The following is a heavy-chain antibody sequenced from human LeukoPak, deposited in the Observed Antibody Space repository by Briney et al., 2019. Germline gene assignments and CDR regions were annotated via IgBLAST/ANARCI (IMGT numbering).Heavy chain of an antibody. CDR2: IYTSGST. D-gene: IGHD3-10*01. V-gene: IGHV4-4*07. Sequence: SETLSLTCTVSGGSISSYYWSWIRQPAGKGLEWIGRIYTSGSTNYIPSLKSRVTMSVDTSKNQFSLKLSSVTAADTAVYYCAREGIMGKPRTPLVRGIYRIFDYWGQGTLVTVSS. CDR3: AREGIMGKPRTPLVRGIYRIFDY. J-gene: IGHJ4*02. CDR1: GGSISSYY.